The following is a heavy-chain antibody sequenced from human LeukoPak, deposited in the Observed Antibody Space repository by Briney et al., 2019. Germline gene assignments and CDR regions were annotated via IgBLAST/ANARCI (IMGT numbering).Heavy chain of an antibody. V-gene: IGHV1-69*05. CDR2: ITPIFGTA. J-gene: IGHJ1*01. D-gene: IGHD3-22*01. CDR3: ARYYYDSSGYEDFQH. CDR1: GGTFSSYA. Sequence: SVKVSCKASGGTFSSYAISWVRQAPGQGLEWMGRITPIFGTANYAQKFQGRVTITTDESTSTAYMELSSLRSEDTAVYYCARYYYDSSGYEDFQHWGQGTLVTVSS.